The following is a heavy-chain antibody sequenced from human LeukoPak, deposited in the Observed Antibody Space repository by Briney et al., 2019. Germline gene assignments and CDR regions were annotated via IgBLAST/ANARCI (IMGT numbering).Heavy chain of an antibody. CDR1: GYSFTSYW. D-gene: IGHD3-10*01. CDR2: IYPGDSDT. V-gene: IGHV5-51*01. Sequence: GESQKISCKGSGYSFTSYWIGWVRQMPGKGLEWMGIIYPGDSDTRYSPSFQGQVTISADKSISTAYLQWSSLKASDTAMYYCARHWTGPYYYGSGSYYPPHAGYYMDVWGKGTTVTVSS. J-gene: IGHJ6*03. CDR3: ARHWTGPYYYGSGSYYPPHAGYYMDV.